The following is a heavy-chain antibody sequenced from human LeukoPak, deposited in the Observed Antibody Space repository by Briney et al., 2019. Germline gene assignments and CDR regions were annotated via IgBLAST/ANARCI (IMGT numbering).Heavy chain of an antibody. Sequence: GGSLRLSCAASGFTFSSYDMHWVRRATGKDVEGGSAIGTAGDTYYPGSVKGRFTISRANAKNSLNLQMNSLSAGDTAVHYCARYGRGGDANYAFDSWGQGTMVTVSS. J-gene: IGHJ3*02. V-gene: IGHV3-13*01. D-gene: IGHD2-21*02. CDR2: IGTAGDT. CDR3: ARYGRGGDANYAFDS. CDR1: GFTFSSYD.